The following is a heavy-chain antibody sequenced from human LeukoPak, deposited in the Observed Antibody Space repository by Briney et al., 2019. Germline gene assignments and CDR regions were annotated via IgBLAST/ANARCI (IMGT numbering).Heavy chain of an antibody. Sequence: PGGSLRLSCAASGFTFSSYAMSWVRHAPGKGLEWVSALSGSGGSTYYADSVKGRFTISRDNSKNTLYLQMNSLRAEDTAVYYCAKDWGYCGGDCYPYYFDYWGQGTLVTVSS. CDR2: LSGSGGST. CDR3: AKDWGYCGGDCYPYYFDY. J-gene: IGHJ4*02. D-gene: IGHD2-21*02. CDR1: GFTFSSYA. V-gene: IGHV3-23*01.